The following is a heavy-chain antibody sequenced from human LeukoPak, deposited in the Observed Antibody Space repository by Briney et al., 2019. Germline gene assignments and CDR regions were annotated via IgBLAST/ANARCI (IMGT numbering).Heavy chain of an antibody. D-gene: IGHD6-6*01. Sequence: SETLSLTCAVYGGSFSGYYWSWIRQPPGKGLEWIGEINHSGSTNYNPSLKSQVTISVDTSKNQFSLKLSSVTAADTAVYYCARVSSAYYFDYWGQGTLVTVSS. V-gene: IGHV4-34*01. CDR1: GGSFSGYY. CDR2: INHSGST. J-gene: IGHJ4*02. CDR3: ARVSSAYYFDY.